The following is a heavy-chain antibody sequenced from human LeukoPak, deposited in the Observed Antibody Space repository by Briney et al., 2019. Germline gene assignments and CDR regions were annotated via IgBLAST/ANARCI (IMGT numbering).Heavy chain of an antibody. Sequence: GGSLRLSCAASGFTFSSYAMSWVRQAPGKGLEWVLGISGSGGSTYYADSEKGRFTISRDNSKNTLSLQMNSLRAEDTAVYYCAKSGYDFWSEGSYYYYYMDVWGKGTTVTVSS. D-gene: IGHD3-3*01. CDR3: AKSGYDFWSEGSYYYYYMDV. J-gene: IGHJ6*03. V-gene: IGHV3-23*01. CDR1: GFTFSSYA. CDR2: ISGSGGST.